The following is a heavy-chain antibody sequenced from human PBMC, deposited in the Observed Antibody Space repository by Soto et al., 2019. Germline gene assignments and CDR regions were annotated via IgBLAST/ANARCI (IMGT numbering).Heavy chain of an antibody. CDR3: ARQADYNILTGYFYYFDY. CDR2: IYPGDSDA. J-gene: IGHJ4*02. V-gene: IGHV5-51*01. Sequence: GESLKISCNSSGYSFTDYWIGWVRQMPGKGLEWMGIIYPGDSDARYSPSFQGQVTISVDTSINTAFLRWNSLTASDTAMYYCARQADYNILTGYFYYFDYWGQGSLVTVSS. D-gene: IGHD3-9*01. CDR1: GYSFTDYW.